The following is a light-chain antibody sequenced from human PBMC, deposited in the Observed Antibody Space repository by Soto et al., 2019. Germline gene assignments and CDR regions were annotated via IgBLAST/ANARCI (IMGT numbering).Light chain of an antibody. V-gene: IGLV2-14*01. J-gene: IGLJ1*01. Sequence: QSVLTQPASVSGSPGQSITISCTGTSRDIGNYNYVSWYQHHPGKAPKLMIYEVTSRPSGVSDRFSGSKSGMTASLTISGLQPEDEADYFCSSHTTTSTRIFGTGTKVTVL. CDR1: SRDIGNYNY. CDR3: SSHTTTSTRI. CDR2: EVT.